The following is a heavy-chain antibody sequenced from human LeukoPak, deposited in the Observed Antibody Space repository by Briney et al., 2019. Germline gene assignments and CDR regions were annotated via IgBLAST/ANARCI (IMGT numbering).Heavy chain of an antibody. V-gene: IGHV3-30-3*01. CDR2: ISYDGNNK. CDR3: ARAIVNGEDACDL. CDR1: GFTPNSFS. D-gene: IGHD2-8*01. Sequence: GGSLRPSCAAAGFTPNSFSMDCLRQAPGKGPEWLAVISYDGNNKYYADSVKGRFTISRDSSKNTLFLQMNSLRAEDTAVYYCARAIVNGEDACDLWGQGTRVTVS. J-gene: IGHJ3*01.